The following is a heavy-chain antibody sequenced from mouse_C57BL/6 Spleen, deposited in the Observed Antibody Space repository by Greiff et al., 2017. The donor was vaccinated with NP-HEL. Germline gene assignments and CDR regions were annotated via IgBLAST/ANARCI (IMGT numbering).Heavy chain of an antibody. CDR1: GYAFSSYW. CDR2: IYPGDGDT. Sequence: QVQLQQSGAELVKPGASVKISCKASGYAFSSYWMNWVKQRPGKGLEWIGQIYPGDGDTNYNGKFKGKATLTADKSSSTAYMQLSSLTSEDSAVYFCARGGITTVVRGYFDVWGTGTTVTVSS. V-gene: IGHV1-80*01. J-gene: IGHJ1*03. CDR3: ARGGITTVVRGYFDV. D-gene: IGHD1-1*01.